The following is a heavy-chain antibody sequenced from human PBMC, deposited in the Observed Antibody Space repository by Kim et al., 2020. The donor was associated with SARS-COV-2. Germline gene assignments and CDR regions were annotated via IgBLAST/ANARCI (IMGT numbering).Heavy chain of an antibody. D-gene: IGHD2-8*01. CDR2: ISAYNGNT. V-gene: IGHV1-18*01. CDR3: ARDGCTNGVCPLWY. CDR1: GYTFTSYG. Sequence: ASVKVSCKASGYTFTSYGISWVRQAPGQGLEWMGWISAYNGNTNYAQKLQGRVTMTTDTSTSTAYMELRSLRSDDTAVYYCARDGCTNGVCPLWYWGQGTLVTVSS. J-gene: IGHJ4*02.